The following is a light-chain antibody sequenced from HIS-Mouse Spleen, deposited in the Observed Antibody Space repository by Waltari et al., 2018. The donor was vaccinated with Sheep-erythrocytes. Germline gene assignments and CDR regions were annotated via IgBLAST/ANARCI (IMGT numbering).Light chain of an antibody. CDR1: QSLLHSNGYNY. J-gene: IGKJ2*01. CDR2: LGS. V-gene: IGKV2-28*01. Sequence: DIVMTQSPLSLPVTPGEPASIPCRSSQSLLHSNGYNYLDWYLQKPGQSPQLLIYLGSNRASGVPDRFSGSGSGTDFTLKINRVEAEDVGVYYCMQALQTPLTLGQGTKLEIK. CDR3: MQALQTPLT.